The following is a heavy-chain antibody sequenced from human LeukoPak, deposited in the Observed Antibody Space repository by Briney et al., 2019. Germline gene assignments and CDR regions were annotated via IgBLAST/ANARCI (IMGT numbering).Heavy chain of an antibody. CDR3: ARVNWGGSFYYYYGMDV. CDR2: IYYGGST. CDR1: GGSISSYY. V-gene: IGHV4-59*01. Sequence: SETLSLTCTVSGGSISSYYWSWIRQPPGKGLEWIGYIYYGGSTNYNPSLKSRVAISVDTSKNQFSLKLSSVTAADTAVYYCARVNWGGSFYYYYGMDVWGKGTTVTVSS. D-gene: IGHD2-15*01. J-gene: IGHJ6*04.